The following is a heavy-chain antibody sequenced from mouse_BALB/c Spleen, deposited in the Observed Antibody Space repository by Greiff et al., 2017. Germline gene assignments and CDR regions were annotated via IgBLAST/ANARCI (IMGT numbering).Heavy chain of an antibody. CDR3: VRDGGNYDPLFDY. CDR2: IWTGGGT. V-gene: IGHV2-9-2*01. Sequence: VKLMESGPGLVAPSQSLSITCTVSGFSLTSYDISWIRQPPGKGLEWLGVIWTGGGTNYNSAFMSRLSISKDNSKSQVFLKMNSLQTDDTAIYYCVRDGGNYDPLFDYWGQGTTLTVSS. D-gene: IGHD2-1*01. CDR1: GFSLTSYD. J-gene: IGHJ2*01.